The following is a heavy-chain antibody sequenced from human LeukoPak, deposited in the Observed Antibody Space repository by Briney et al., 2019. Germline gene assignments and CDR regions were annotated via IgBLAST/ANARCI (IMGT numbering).Heavy chain of an antibody. Sequence: GASVKVSCKASGYIFSAYYMHWVRQAPGQGLEWMGWINPKTGDATYAQKVQGRVTMTRDTSISTAYMEVSRLTSDDTAVYYCARPGNWWFDPWGQGTLVTVSS. V-gene: IGHV1-2*02. J-gene: IGHJ5*02. CDR1: GYIFSAYY. CDR3: ARPGNWWFDP. D-gene: IGHD3-10*01. CDR2: INPKTGDA.